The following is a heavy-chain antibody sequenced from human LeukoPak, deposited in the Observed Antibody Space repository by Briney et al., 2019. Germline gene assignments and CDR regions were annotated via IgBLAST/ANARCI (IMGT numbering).Heavy chain of an antibody. Sequence: GGSLRLSCAASGFSFSSYAMSWVRQAPGKGLEWVSAIRDSGGSTYYADSVKGRFTISRDNSQNTLYLQMNSLRAEDTAIYYCAKAEYATSPGGSFDSWGQGTLVTVSS. D-gene: IGHD3-16*01. CDR1: GFSFSSYA. CDR2: IRDSGGST. CDR3: AKAEYATSPGGSFDS. V-gene: IGHV3-23*01. J-gene: IGHJ4*02.